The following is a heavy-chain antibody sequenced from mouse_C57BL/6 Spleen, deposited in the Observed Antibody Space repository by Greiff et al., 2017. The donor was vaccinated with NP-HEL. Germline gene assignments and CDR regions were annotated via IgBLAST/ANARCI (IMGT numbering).Heavy chain of an antibody. CDR2: INPYNGGT. J-gene: IGHJ2*01. CDR3: ARDGDGNYYFDY. Sequence: VQLQQSGPVLVKPGASVKMSCKASGYTFTDYYMNWVKQSHGKSLEWIGVINPYNGGTSYNQKFKGKATLTVDKSSSTAYMELNSLTSEDSAVYYSARDGDGNYYFDYWGQGTTLTVSS. V-gene: IGHV1-19*01. D-gene: IGHD2-1*01. CDR1: GYTFTDYY.